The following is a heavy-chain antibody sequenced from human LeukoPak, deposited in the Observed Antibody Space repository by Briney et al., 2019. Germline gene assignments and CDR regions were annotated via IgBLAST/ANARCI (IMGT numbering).Heavy chain of an antibody. Sequence: AGGSLRLSCAASGFTFSRYSVNWVRQAPGKGLEWVSCITGSSDYIFYADSVKGRFTISRDNSKNTLYLQMNSLRAEDTAVYYCARGQLEWENYYYGMDVWGQGTTVTVSS. V-gene: IGHV3-21*01. J-gene: IGHJ6*02. CDR3: ARGQLEWENYYYGMDV. CDR1: GFTFSRYS. D-gene: IGHD1-1*01. CDR2: ITGSSDYI.